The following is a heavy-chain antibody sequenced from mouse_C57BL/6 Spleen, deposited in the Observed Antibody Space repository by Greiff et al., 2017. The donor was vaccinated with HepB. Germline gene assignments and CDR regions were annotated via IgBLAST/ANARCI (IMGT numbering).Heavy chain of an antibody. CDR2: IYPGSGST. D-gene: IGHD2-2*01. J-gene: IGHJ2*01. Sequence: QVQLQQPGAELVKPGASVKMSCKASGYPFTSYWITWVKQRPGQGLEWIGDIYPGSGSTNYNEKFKSKATLTVDTSSSTAYMQLSSLTSEDSAVYYCARYGYDSYYFDYWGQGTTLTVTS. V-gene: IGHV1-55*01. CDR3: ARYGYDSYYFDY. CDR1: GYPFTSYW.